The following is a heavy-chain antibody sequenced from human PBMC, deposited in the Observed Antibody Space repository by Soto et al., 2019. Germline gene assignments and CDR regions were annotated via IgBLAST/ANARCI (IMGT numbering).Heavy chain of an antibody. CDR3: AKDRIAAAGTRGIYYYGMDV. Sequence: GGSLRLSCAASGFTFSSYGMHWVRQAPGKGLEWVAVISYDGSNKYYADSVKGRFTISRDNSKNTLYLQMNSLRAEDTAMYYCAKDRIAAAGTRGIYYYGMDVWGQGTTVTVS. CDR2: ISYDGSNK. CDR1: GFTFSSYG. J-gene: IGHJ6*02. D-gene: IGHD6-13*01. V-gene: IGHV3-30*18.